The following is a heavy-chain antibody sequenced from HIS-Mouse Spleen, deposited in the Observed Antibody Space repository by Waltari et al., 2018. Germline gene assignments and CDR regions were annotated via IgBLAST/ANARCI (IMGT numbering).Heavy chain of an antibody. Sequence: QVQLQESGPGLVKPSQTLSLTCTVSGGSISSGDYYWSWIRQPPGKGLEWIGYINYSGRTYCNPSLKSRVTISVDTSKNQFSLKLSSVTAADTAVYYCARDSVPYSSSWYGFDYWGQGTLVTVSS. CDR1: GGSISSGDYY. V-gene: IGHV4-30-4*01. CDR3: ARDSVPYSSSWYGFDY. D-gene: IGHD6-13*01. CDR2: INYSGRT. J-gene: IGHJ4*02.